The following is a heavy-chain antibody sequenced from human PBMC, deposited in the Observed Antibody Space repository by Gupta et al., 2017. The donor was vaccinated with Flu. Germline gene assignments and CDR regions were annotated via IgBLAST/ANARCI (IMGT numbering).Heavy chain of an antibody. Sequence: EVQLVESGGGLVKPGGSLRLSCVASGFAFIDAWMSWVRQAPGKGLEWVGRSKSKRGSATIDYAEPVKGRFTISRDDSKNTLYLQMNSLKTEDTAVYYCLWTDYYKWFDPWGQGTLVTVSS. D-gene: IGHD3-9*01. CDR2: SKSKRGSATI. CDR3: LWTDYYKWFDP. J-gene: IGHJ5*02. V-gene: IGHV3-15*01. CDR1: GFAFIDAW.